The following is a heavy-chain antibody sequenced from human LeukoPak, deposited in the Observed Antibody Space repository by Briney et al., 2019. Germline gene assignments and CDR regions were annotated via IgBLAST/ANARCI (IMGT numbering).Heavy chain of an antibody. CDR3: TTGGNVIVAGTRAFDI. CDR2: IKSTLDGGTT. CDR1: GFTISSYA. J-gene: IGHJ3*02. V-gene: IGHV3-15*07. Sequence: GGSLRLSCAASGFTISSYAMNWVRQVPGKGLEWVGRIKSTLDGGTTDLAAPVKDRFTVSRDDSKETLYLQMNSLKTEDTAIYYCTTGGNVIVAGTRAFDIWGQGTMVTVSS. D-gene: IGHD6-19*01.